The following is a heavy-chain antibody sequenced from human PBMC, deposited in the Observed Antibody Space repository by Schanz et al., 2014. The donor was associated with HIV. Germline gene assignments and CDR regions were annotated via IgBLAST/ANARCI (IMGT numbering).Heavy chain of an antibody. Sequence: QVQLVESGGGVVQPGRSLRLSCVASGFTFSSYAMHWVRQAPGKGLEWGAVISYDGTNKYYADSVNGRFTISRDNSKNTVYLQMNSLRAEDTAVYYCAKGGPTVLTGFDQWGQGTLVTVSS. CDR3: AKGGPTVLTGFDQ. CDR2: ISYDGTNK. D-gene: IGHD4-17*01. V-gene: IGHV3-30*18. J-gene: IGHJ4*02. CDR1: GFTFSSYA.